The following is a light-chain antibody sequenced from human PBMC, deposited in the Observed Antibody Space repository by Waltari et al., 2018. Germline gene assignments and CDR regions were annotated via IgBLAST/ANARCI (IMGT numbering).Light chain of an antibody. CDR3: SSHTSTVPHV. V-gene: IGLV2-14*01. CDR1: SNDVGGYGY. CDR2: EVS. Sequence: QSALTQPASVSGSPGQSITISCTGTSNDVGGYGYVSWYQQYPGQAPQLIIYEVSYRPSGISTRFSGSKSGNTASLTISGLQADDEADYYCSSHTSTVPHVFGTGTRVTVV. J-gene: IGLJ1*01.